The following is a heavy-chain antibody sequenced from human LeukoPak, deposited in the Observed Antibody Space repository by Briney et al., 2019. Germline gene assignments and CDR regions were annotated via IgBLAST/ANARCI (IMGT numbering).Heavy chain of an antibody. D-gene: IGHD3-22*01. J-gene: IGHJ5*02. V-gene: IGHV1-24*01. CDR3: ATGGYSKSMYWFDP. Sequence: ASVEVSCKVSGYTLTELSMHWVRQAPGKGLEWMGGFDPEDGETIYAQKFQGRVTMTEDTSTDTAYMELSSLRSEDTAVYYCATGGYSKSMYWFDPWGQGTLVTVSS. CDR1: GYTLTELS. CDR2: FDPEDGET.